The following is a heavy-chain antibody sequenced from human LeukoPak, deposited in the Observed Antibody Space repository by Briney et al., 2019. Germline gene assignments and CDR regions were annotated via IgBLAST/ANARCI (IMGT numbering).Heavy chain of an antibody. J-gene: IGHJ6*02. Sequence: SETLSLTCTVSGGSISTYYWSWIRQPPGKGLEWIGYIYYSGSTNYNRSLKSRVTISVDTSKNQFSLKLSSVTAADTAVYYCARSGCSGGGCSVYYYYGMDVWGQGTTVTVSS. D-gene: IGHD2-15*01. CDR2: IYYSGST. CDR3: ARSGCSGGGCSVYYYYGMDV. CDR1: GGSISTYY. V-gene: IGHV4-59*01.